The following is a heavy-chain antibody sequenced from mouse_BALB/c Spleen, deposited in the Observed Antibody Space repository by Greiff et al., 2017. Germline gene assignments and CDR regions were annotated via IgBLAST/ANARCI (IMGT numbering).Heavy chain of an antibody. CDR3: ARGDDYAPFAY. V-gene: IGHV3-2*02. Sequence: EVKLMESGPGLVKPSQSLSLTCTVTGYSITSDYAWNWIRQFPGNKLEWMGYISYSGSTSYNPSLKSRISITRDTSKNQFFLQLNSVTTEDTATYYCARGDDYAPFAYWGQGTLVTVSA. CDR1: GYSITSDYA. CDR2: ISYSGST. J-gene: IGHJ3*01. D-gene: IGHD2-4*01.